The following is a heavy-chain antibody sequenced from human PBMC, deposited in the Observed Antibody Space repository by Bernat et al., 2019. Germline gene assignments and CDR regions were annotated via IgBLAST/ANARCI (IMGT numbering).Heavy chain of an antibody. V-gene: IGHV3-30*03. J-gene: IGHJ4*02. CDR1: GFTFSSYG. CDR2: ISYDGSNK. CDR3: ATRDEEYYDFWSGYQHRSDY. D-gene: IGHD3-3*01. Sequence: QVQLVESGGGVVQPGRSLRLSCAASGFTFSSYGMHWVRQAPGKGLEWVAVISYDGSNKYYADSVEGRFTNSRDNSKNTLYLQMNSLRAEDTAVYYCATRDEEYYDFWSGYQHRSDYWGQGTLVTVSS.